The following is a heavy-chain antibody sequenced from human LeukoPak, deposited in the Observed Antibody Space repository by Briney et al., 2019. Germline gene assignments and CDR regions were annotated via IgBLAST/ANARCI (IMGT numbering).Heavy chain of an antibody. J-gene: IGHJ4*02. D-gene: IGHD2-2*01. CDR3: ASSHYKVAPSR. CDR1: GGSFSGYY. V-gene: IGHV4-30-2*01. CDR2: IYHSGST. Sequence: SETLSLTCAVYGGSFSGYYWSWIRQPPGKGLEWIGYIYHSGSTYYNPSLKSRVTISLDRSKNQFSLNLSSVTAADTAVYYCASSHYKVAPSRWGQGTLVTVSS.